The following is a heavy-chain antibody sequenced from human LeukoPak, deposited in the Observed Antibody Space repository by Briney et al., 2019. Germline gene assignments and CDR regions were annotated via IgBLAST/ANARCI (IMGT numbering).Heavy chain of an antibody. Sequence: SGPTLVKPSETLSLTCTVSGGSISSYYWSWIRQPPGKGLEWIGYIYYSGSTNYNPSLKSRVTISVDTSKNQFSLKLSSVTAADTAVYYCARGDFWSGYNWFDPWGQGTLVTVSS. CDR3: ARGDFWSGYNWFDP. D-gene: IGHD3-3*01. V-gene: IGHV4-59*01. CDR1: GGSISSYY. CDR2: IYYSGST. J-gene: IGHJ5*02.